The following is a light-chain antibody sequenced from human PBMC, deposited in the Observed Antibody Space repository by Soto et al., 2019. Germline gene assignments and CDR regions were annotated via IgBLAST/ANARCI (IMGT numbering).Light chain of an antibody. Sequence: EIVLTQSPGTLSLSPGERATLSCRASQSVSSSYLAWYQQKPGQAPRHLIYGASSRATDIPDRFSGSGSGTDFTLTISRLEPEDFAVYYCQQYGSSGTFGQGTKVEIK. V-gene: IGKV3-20*01. CDR3: QQYGSSGT. J-gene: IGKJ1*01. CDR2: GAS. CDR1: QSVSSSY.